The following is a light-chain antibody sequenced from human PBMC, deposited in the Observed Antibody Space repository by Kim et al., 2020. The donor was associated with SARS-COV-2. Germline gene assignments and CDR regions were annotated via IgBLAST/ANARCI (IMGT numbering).Light chain of an antibody. Sequence: SASLGARFPLSRLAVQDIKNFLHCSPQSPGKPPTLLIYDVFHVEPGVPSSFRGRGFGTDFTFPIASLQPEDMVTYYCQQYDNLPYTFCQGTKLEL. CDR3: QQYDNLPYT. CDR1: QDIKNF. J-gene: IGKJ2*01. V-gene: IGKV1-33*01. CDR2: DVF.